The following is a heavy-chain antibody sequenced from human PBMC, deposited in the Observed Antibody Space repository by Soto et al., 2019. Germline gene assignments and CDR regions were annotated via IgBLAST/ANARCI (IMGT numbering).Heavy chain of an antibody. J-gene: IGHJ4*02. CDR1: GGSISSGDYY. Sequence: PSETLSLPCTVSGGSISSGDYYWSWIRQPPGKGLEWIGYIYYSGSTYYNPSLKSRVTISVDTSKNQFSLKLSSVTAADTAVYYCARVYCGGDCYLPYYFDYWGQGTLVTVSS. D-gene: IGHD2-21*02. CDR3: ARVYCGGDCYLPYYFDY. CDR2: IYYSGST. V-gene: IGHV4-30-4*01.